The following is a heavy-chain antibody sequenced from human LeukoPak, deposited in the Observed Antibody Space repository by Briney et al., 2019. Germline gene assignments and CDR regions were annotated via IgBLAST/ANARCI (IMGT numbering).Heavy chain of an antibody. CDR3: ARGSAMVNDY. CDR2: ISSSSSYI. J-gene: IGHJ4*02. D-gene: IGHD4/OR15-4a*01. Sequence: PGGSLRLSCAASGFTFSSYSMNWIRQAPGKGLEWVSSISSSSSYIYYADSVKGRFTISRDNAKNSLYLQMNSLRAEDTAVYYCARGSAMVNDYWGQGTLVTVSS. CDR1: GFTFSSYS. V-gene: IGHV3-21*01.